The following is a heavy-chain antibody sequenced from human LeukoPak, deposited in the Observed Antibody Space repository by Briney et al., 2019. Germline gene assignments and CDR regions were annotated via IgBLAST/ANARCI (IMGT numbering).Heavy chain of an antibody. Sequence: SETLSLTCTVSAGSISSSDYYWGWIRQPPGKRLEWIGSIFYSGSTYYNPSLKSRVTISVDTSKNQFSLKLSSVTAADTAVYYCARHLKQYDILTGYQPGSFDDWGQGTLVTVSS. V-gene: IGHV4-39*01. D-gene: IGHD3-9*01. J-gene: IGHJ4*02. CDR1: AGSISSSDYY. CDR3: ARHLKQYDILTGYQPGSFDD. CDR2: IFYSGST.